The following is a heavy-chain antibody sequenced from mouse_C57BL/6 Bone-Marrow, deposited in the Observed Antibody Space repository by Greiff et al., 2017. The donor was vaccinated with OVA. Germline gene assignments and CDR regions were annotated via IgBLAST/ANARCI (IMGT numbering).Heavy chain of an antibody. V-gene: IGHV5-12*01. CDR3: ARRLSYYAMDY. CDR1: GFTFSDYY. J-gene: IGHJ4*01. CDR2: ISNGGGST. Sequence: EVQLVESGGGLVQPGGSLKLSCAASGFTFSDYYMYWVRQTPEKRLEWVAYISNGGGSTYYPDTVKGRFTISRDNAKNTLYLQMSRLKSEDTAMYYCARRLSYYAMDYWGQGTSVTVSS.